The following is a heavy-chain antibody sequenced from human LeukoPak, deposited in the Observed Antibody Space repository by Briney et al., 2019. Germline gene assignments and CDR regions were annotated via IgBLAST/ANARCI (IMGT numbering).Heavy chain of an antibody. Sequence: GGSLRLSCAASGFTFSNSAMSWVRQAPGKGLEWVAVISGSGGSTYYADSVKGRFTISKDTSMNTLYLQLGSLRAEDTAIYYCAKCNSTSCLFNWFDPWGQGTLVTVSS. V-gene: IGHV3-23*01. CDR2: ISGSGGST. J-gene: IGHJ5*02. CDR3: AKCNSTSCLFNWFDP. D-gene: IGHD2-2*01. CDR1: GFTFSNSA.